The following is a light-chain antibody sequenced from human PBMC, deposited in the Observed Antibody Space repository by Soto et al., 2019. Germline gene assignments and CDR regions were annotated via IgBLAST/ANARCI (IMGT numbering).Light chain of an antibody. Sequence: EIVMTQSRATLSVSPGERATLSCRASQSVSSNLAWYQQKPGQAPRLLIYGASTRATGIPARFSGSGSGTEFTLTISSLQSEDFAVYYCQQYNNWPPSMYTFGQGTKLEIK. V-gene: IGKV3-15*01. CDR3: QQYNNWPPSMYT. CDR2: GAS. J-gene: IGKJ2*01. CDR1: QSVSSN.